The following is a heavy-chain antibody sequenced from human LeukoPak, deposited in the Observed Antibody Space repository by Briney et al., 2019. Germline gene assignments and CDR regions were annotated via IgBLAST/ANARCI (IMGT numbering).Heavy chain of an antibody. CDR1: GGSISSYY. CDR3: ASTTKSYGMDV. D-gene: IGHD1-1*01. CDR2: IYYSGST. V-gene: IGHV4-59*01. Sequence: PSETLSLTCTVSGGSISSYYWSWIRQPPGEGLEWIGYIYYSGSTNYNPSLKSRVTISVDTSKNQFSLKLSSVTAADTAVYYCASTTKSYGMDVWGQGTTVTVSS. J-gene: IGHJ6*02.